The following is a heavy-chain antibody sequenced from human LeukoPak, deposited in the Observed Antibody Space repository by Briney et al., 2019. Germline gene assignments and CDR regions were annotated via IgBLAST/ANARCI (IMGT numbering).Heavy chain of an antibody. J-gene: IGHJ6*03. CDR1: GGSISSSSYY. D-gene: IGHD2-21*01. Sequence: PSETLSLTCTVSGGSISSSSYYWGWTRQPPGKGLEWIGSIYYSGSTYYNPALKSRVTISVDTSKNQFPLKLSSVTAADTAVYYCARVFGYYYYMDVWGKGTTVTVSS. V-gene: IGHV4-39*06. CDR2: IYYSGST. CDR3: ARVFGYYYYMDV.